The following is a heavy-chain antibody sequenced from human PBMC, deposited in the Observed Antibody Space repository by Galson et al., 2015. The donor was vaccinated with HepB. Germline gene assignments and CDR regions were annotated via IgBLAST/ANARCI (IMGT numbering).Heavy chain of an antibody. V-gene: IGHV1-69*13. CDR1: GGTFSSYA. CDR2: IIPIFGTA. Sequence: SVKVSCKASGGTFSSYAISWVRQAPGQGLEWMGGIIPIFGTANYAQKLQGRVTVTADESTSTAYMELSSLRSEDTAVYYCARDRGGYSSGWYRGYYYYYGMDVWGQGTTVTVSS. CDR3: ARDRGGYSSGWYRGYYYYYGMDV. J-gene: IGHJ6*02. D-gene: IGHD6-19*01.